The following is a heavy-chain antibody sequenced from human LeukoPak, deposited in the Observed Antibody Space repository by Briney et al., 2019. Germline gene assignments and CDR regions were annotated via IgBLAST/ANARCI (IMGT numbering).Heavy chain of an antibody. Sequence: SETLSLTCAVSGYSISSGYYWGWIRQPPGKGLEWIGSIYHSGSTYYNPSLKSRVTISVDTSKNQFSLKLSSVTAADTAVYYCARGSVVTATLGGPFRTWGQGTLVTVSS. V-gene: IGHV4-38-2*01. J-gene: IGHJ5*02. CDR1: GYSISSGYY. D-gene: IGHD2-21*02. CDR2: IYHSGST. CDR3: ARGSVVTATLGGPFRT.